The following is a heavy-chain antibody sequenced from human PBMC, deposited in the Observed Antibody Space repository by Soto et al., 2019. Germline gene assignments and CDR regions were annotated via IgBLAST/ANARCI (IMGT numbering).Heavy chain of an antibody. CDR2: IIPIFGTA. CDR3: AREERGYLYYFDY. J-gene: IGHJ4*02. CDR1: GGTFSSYA. D-gene: IGHD3-22*01. Sequence: ASVKVSCKASGGTFSSYAISWVRQAPGQGLEWMGGIIPIFGTANYAQKFQGRVTITADESTSTAYMELSSLRSEDTAVYYCAREERGYLYYFDYWGQGTLVTVS. V-gene: IGHV1-69*13.